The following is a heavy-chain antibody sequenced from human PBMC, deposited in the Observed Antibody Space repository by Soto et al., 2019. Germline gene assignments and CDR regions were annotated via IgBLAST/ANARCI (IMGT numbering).Heavy chain of an antibody. CDR1: GGSISSYY. CDR3: RRSSRYSTDV. Sequence: PSETLSLTCTVSGGSISSYYWSWIRQPPGKGLEWIGSIYNTGNTNYNPSLNSRVTISIDTSKNQFSLNVISVTAADTAVYYCRRSSRYSTDVWGQGTTVTVSS. D-gene: IGHD6-13*01. CDR2: IYNTGNT. J-gene: IGHJ6*02. V-gene: IGHV4-59*08.